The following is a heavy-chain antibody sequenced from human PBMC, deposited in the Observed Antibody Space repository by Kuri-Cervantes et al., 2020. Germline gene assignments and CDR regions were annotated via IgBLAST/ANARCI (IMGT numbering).Heavy chain of an antibody. V-gene: IGHV4-30-2*01. Sequence: LRLSCAVSGGSISSGGYSWNWSRQPPGKGLEWIGNIYHSGSTFYNPSLKSRVTISVDRSKNQFSLKLSSLTAADTAVYYCARGRYSYYDILTGGMDVWGQGTTVTVSS. CDR2: IYHSGST. D-gene: IGHD3-9*01. CDR1: GGSISSGGYS. J-gene: IGHJ6*02. CDR3: ARGRYSYYDILTGGMDV.